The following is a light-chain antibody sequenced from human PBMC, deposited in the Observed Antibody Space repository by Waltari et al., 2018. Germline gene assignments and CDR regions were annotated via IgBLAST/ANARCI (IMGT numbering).Light chain of an antibody. CDR1: GRDVGDLNS. V-gene: IGLV2-14*01. CDR3: TSYTYSKTTL. J-gene: IGLJ2*01. CDR2: DSS. Sequence: QSALTQPASVSGSPGQSTTISCAGAGRDVGDLNSVPWYQQHPGKPPKLLMSDSSNRPSGVSNRFSGSLAGSTASLTIFGLQAEDEAAYYCTSYTYSKTTLFGGGTKLTVL.